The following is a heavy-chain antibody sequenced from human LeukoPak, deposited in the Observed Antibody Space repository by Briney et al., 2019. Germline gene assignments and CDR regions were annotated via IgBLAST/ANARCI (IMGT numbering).Heavy chain of an antibody. CDR1: GFTFSSYS. CDR3: ARASTYYYGSGEDFDY. Sequence: GGSLRLSCAASGFTFSSYSMNWVRQAPGRGLEWVSSISSSSSYIYYADSVKGRFTISRDNAKNSLYLQMNSLRADDTAVYYCARASTYYYGSGEDFDYWGQGTLVTVSS. D-gene: IGHD3-10*01. CDR2: ISSSSSYI. V-gene: IGHV3-21*01. J-gene: IGHJ4*02.